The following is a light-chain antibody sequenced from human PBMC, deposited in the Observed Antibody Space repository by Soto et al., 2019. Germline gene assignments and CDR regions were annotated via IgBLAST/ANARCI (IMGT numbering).Light chain of an antibody. CDR1: SSDVGGYNY. CDR2: EVT. J-gene: IGLJ2*01. CDR3: SSYTSTNHVV. V-gene: IGLV2-14*01. Sequence: QSVLTQPASVSGSPGQSITISCTGTSSDVGGYNYVSWYLQHPGKAPKLVIYEVTKRPSGVSNRFSGSKSGNTASLTISGLQAEDETDYYCSSYTSTNHVVFGGGTQLTVL.